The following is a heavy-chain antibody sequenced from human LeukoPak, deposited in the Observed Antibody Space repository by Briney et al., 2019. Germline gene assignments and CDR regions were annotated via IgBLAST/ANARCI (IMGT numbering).Heavy chain of an antibody. D-gene: IGHD4-17*01. Sequence: QSGGSLRLSCAASGFTVSSNYMSWVRQAPGKGLEWVSVIYSGGSTYYADSVKGRFTISRDNSKNTLYLQMNSLRAEDTAVYYCARVVHDYGDLHFDYWGQGTLVTVSS. CDR1: GFTVSSNY. V-gene: IGHV3-66*01. CDR2: IYSGGST. CDR3: ARVVHDYGDLHFDY. J-gene: IGHJ4*02.